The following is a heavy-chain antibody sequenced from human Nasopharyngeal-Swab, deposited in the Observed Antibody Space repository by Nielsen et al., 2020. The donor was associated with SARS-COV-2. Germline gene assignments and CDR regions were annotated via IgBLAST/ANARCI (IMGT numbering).Heavy chain of an antibody. D-gene: IGHD3-10*01. V-gene: IGHV1-46*01. Sequence: WVRQAPGQGLEWMGIINASGGSTSEAQRFEGRVTMTRDTSTSTVYMELSSLRAEDTDVYYGASGYGAGRGKYFQHWGQGTLVTVSS. CDR3: ASGYGAGRGKYFQH. J-gene: IGHJ1*01. CDR2: INASGGST.